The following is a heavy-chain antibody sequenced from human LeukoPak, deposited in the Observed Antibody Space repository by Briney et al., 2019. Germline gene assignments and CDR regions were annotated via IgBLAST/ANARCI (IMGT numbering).Heavy chain of an antibody. V-gene: IGHV1-69*13. J-gene: IGHJ6*02. Sequence: VASVNVSFKASGGTFSSYAISWVRQAPGQGLEWMGGIIPIFGTANYAQKFQGRVTITADESTSTAYMELSSLRSEDTAVYYCARVVVVAATPIVPNYGMDVWGQGTTVTVSS. CDR1: GGTFSSYA. D-gene: IGHD2-15*01. CDR2: IIPIFGTA. CDR3: ARVVVVAATPIVPNYGMDV.